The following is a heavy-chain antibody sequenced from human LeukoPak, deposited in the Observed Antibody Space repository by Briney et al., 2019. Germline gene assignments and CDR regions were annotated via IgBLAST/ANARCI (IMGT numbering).Heavy chain of an antibody. CDR3: WEVSGYYYGSGRSEPRDYYYYGMDV. CDR2: IYHSGST. CDR1: GYSISSGYY. Sequence: PSETLSLTCTVSGYSISSGYYWGWIRQPPGKGLEWIGSIYHSGSTYYNPSLKSRVTISVDTSKNQFSLKLSSVTAADTAVYYWWEVSGYYYGSGRSEPRDYYYYGMDVWGQGITVTVSS. V-gene: IGHV4-38-2*02. D-gene: IGHD3-10*01. J-gene: IGHJ6*02.